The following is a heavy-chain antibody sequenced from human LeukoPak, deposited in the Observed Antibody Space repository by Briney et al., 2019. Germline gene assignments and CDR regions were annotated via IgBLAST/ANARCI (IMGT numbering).Heavy chain of an antibody. CDR2: IYYSGST. J-gene: IGHJ4*02. CDR1: GDSISSYY. D-gene: IGHD2-21*02. CDR3: ACTYCGADCSEVERFFDY. V-gene: IGHV4-59*08. Sequence: SETLSLTCTVSGDSISSYYWSWIRHPPGKGLEWIGYIYYSGSTNYNPSLKSRVTISVDTSKNQFSLKLSSVTAADTAVYYCACTYCGADCSEVERFFDYWGQGTLVTVSS.